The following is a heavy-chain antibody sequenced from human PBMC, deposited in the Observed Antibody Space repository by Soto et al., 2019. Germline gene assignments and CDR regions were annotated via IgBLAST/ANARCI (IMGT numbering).Heavy chain of an antibody. V-gene: IGHV1-18*01. CDR2: ISAYNGNT. Sequence: QVQLVQSGAEVKKPGASVKVSCKASGYTFTSYGISWVRQAPGQGLEWMGWISAYNGNTNYAQKLQGRVIMTRDTSTSTAYMELRSLRSDDTAVYYCARDHGSGKNLGRCEDYWGQGTLVTVSS. CDR1: GYTFTSYG. CDR3: ARDHGSGKNLGRCEDY. D-gene: IGHD3-10*01. J-gene: IGHJ4*02.